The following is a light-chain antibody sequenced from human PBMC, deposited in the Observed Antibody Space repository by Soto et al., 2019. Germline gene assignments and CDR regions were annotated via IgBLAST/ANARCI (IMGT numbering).Light chain of an antibody. CDR1: QSIGTY. CDR2: GAS. J-gene: IGKJ5*01. V-gene: IGKV3-15*01. CDR3: QQYNNWPPIT. Sequence: ETVMTQSPPTLPLSPGERAIVSCRASQSIGTYLAWYQQKRGQSPRLLIYGASARATGIPARFTGSGSGTEFTLTISSLQSEDFAVYYCQQYNNWPPITFGQGTRLEI.